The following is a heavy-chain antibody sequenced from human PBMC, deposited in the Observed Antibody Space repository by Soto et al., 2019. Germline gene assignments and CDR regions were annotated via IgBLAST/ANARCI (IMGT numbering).Heavy chain of an antibody. V-gene: IGHV3-30*12. CDR1: GFNCGNFG. D-gene: IGHD6-6*01. Sequence: QVQLVESGGGVVQPGGSLRLSCVASGFNCGNFGMHWVRQAPGKGLVWVTGISNDENIKEDSVGGRFAVARDNANNTLYIQLTRLRDESTAIYSCARGHRGVLDYLGQGTLVTVAS. CDR3: ARGHRGVLDY. J-gene: IGHJ4*02. CDR2: ISNDENIK.